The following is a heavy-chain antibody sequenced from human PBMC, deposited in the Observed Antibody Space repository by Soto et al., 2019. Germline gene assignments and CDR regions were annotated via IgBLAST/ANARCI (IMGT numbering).Heavy chain of an antibody. CDR3: AKGVVISYYYYGMDV. CDR2: ISWNSGSI. Sequence: EVQLAESGGGLVQPGRSLRLSCAASGFTFDDYAMHWVRQAPGKGLEWVSGISWNSGSIGYADSVKGRFTISRDNAKNSLYLQMNSLRAEDTALYYCAKGVVISYYYYGMDVWGQGTTVTVSS. V-gene: IGHV3-9*01. CDR1: GFTFDDYA. J-gene: IGHJ6*02. D-gene: IGHD2-21*01.